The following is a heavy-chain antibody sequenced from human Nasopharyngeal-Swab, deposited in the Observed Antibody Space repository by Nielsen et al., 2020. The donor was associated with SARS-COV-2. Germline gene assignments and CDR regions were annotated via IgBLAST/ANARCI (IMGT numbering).Heavy chain of an antibody. D-gene: IGHD6-19*01. Sequence: WVRQAPGQGLEWMGGIIPIFGTANYAQKFQGRVAITADESTSTAYMELSSPRSEDTAVYYCARAGWGSGHSSYYGMDVWGQGTTVTVSS. CDR3: ARAGWGSGHSSYYGMDV. CDR2: IIPIFGTA. V-gene: IGHV1-69*01. J-gene: IGHJ6*02.